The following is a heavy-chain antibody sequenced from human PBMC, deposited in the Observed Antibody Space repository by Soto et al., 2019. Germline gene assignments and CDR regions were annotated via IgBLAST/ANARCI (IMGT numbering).Heavy chain of an antibody. CDR2: IFYSGAT. V-gene: IGHV4-31*03. D-gene: IGHD4-17*01. J-gene: IGHJ5*02. CDR1: GGPISSGGYY. Sequence: QVQLQESGPGLVTPSQALSLTCSVSGGPISSGGYYWSWIRQHPGKGLEWIGYIFYSGATYYNPSLKSSSFISVDTSKNQFSLRLSSVTAADTAVYYCARVQPYDYGANSGWFDPWGQGTLVTVSA. CDR3: ARVQPYDYGANSGWFDP.